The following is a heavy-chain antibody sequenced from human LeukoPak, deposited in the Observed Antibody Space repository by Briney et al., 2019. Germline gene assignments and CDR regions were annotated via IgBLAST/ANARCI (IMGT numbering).Heavy chain of an antibody. CDR3: ARDGGLVGASGAFDY. J-gene: IGHJ4*02. CDR2: ISSSSSTI. Sequence: GGSLRLSCAASGFTFSSYSMNWVRRAPGKGLEWVSYISSSSSTIYYADSVKGRFTISRDNAKNSLYLQMNSLRDEDTAVYYCARDGGLVGASGAFDYWGQGTLVTVSS. D-gene: IGHD1-26*01. V-gene: IGHV3-48*02. CDR1: GFTFSSYS.